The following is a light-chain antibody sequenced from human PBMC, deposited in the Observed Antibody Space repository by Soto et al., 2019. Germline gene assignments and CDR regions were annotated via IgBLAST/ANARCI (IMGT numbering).Light chain of an antibody. J-gene: IGKJ1*01. Sequence: DIQMTQSPSAMSASVGDRVTITCRASQGISNYLAWFQQKPGKVPKRLLYAASSLQSGVPSRFSGSGSGTEFTLTISSLQPEDVAKYYYLEHNSYPRTFGQWTKVEIK. CDR1: QGISNY. CDR2: AAS. CDR3: LEHNSYPRT. V-gene: IGKV1-17*03.